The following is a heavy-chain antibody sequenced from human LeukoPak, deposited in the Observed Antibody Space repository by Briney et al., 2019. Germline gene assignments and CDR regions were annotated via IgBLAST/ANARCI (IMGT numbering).Heavy chain of an antibody. V-gene: IGHV3-9*01. CDR1: GFTFDDYA. CDR3: AKILGYCSSTSCYRDAFDF. Sequence: GRSLRLSCAASGFTFDDYAMHWVRQAPGKGLEWVSGISWNSGSIGYADSVKGRFTISRDNAKNSLYLQMNSLRAEETALYDCAKILGYCSSTSCYRDAFDFWGQGTMVTVSS. D-gene: IGHD2-2*02. J-gene: IGHJ3*01. CDR2: ISWNSGSI.